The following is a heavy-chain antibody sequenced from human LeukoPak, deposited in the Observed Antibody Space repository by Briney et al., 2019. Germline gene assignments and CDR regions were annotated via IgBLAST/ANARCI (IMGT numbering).Heavy chain of an antibody. CDR2: IYSAGNT. V-gene: IGHV3-53*01. D-gene: IGHD3-16*01. Sequence: GGSLRLSCAASGFNVSSSHLSWVRQAPGKGLELVSVIYSAGNTYYANYVEGRFTISRDNIKKTVYLQMNSLRAEDTAVYYCARSPRGMDWGQGTLVTVSS. J-gene: IGHJ4*02. CDR3: ARSPRGMD. CDR1: GFNVSSSH.